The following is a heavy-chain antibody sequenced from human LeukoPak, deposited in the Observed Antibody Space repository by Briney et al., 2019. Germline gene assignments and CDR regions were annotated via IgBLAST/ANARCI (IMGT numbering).Heavy chain of an antibody. J-gene: IGHJ2*01. Sequence: PGGSLRLSCVISGFTFSHYEMIWVRQAPGKGLEWVSYINVGGDATHFADSMKGRFTMSRDDAKNSVYLQLNSLRAEDTAIYSSARKTDRPGEVGRDRYFDLWGRGTLVTVSS. CDR3: ARKTDRPGEVGRDRYFDL. CDR1: GFTFSHYE. V-gene: IGHV3-48*03. D-gene: IGHD6-6*01. CDR2: INVGGDAT.